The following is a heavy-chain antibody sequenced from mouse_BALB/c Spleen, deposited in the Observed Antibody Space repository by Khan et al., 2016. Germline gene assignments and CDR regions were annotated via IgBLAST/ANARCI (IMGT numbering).Heavy chain of an antibody. CDR2: ISYSGST. J-gene: IGHJ4*01. CDR3: AREGNYYAMDY. CDR1: GYSITSDYA. Sequence: EVQLQESGPGLVKLSQSLSLTCTVTGYSITSDYAWNWIRQFPGNKLEWMGYISYSGSTSYNPSLKRRISITRDTSKNQFFLQLNSVTTEDTATYYCAREGNYYAMDYWGQGTSVTVSS. V-gene: IGHV3-2*02. D-gene: IGHD2-1*01.